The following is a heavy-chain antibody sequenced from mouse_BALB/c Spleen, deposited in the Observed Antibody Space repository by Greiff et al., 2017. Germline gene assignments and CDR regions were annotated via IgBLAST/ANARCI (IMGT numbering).Heavy chain of an antibody. J-gene: IGHJ4*01. Sequence: VQLQQSGPELVRPGVSVKISCKGSSYTFTDYAMHWVKQSHAKSLEWIGVISTYYGNTNYNQKFKGKATMTVDKSSSTAYMELARLTSEDSAVYYCAREGYYEAMEYWGQGTSVTVSS. CDR2: ISTYYGNT. CDR1: SYTFTDYA. CDR3: AREGYYEAMEY. D-gene: IGHD2-3*01. V-gene: IGHV1-67*01.